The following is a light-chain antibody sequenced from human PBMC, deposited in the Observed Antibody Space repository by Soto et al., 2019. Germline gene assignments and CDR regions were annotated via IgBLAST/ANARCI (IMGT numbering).Light chain of an antibody. CDR1: NNDIGGYDY. CDR2: EVT. CDR3: SSYARGRFVV. V-gene: IGLV2-14*01. J-gene: IGLJ2*01. Sequence: QSVLTQPASVSGSPGQSITISCTGSNNDIGGYDYVSWYQQHPGKVPKLMIFEVTRRPSGVSDRFSGSKSGNTASLTISGLQAEDEGDYHCSSYARGRFVVFGGGTKLTVL.